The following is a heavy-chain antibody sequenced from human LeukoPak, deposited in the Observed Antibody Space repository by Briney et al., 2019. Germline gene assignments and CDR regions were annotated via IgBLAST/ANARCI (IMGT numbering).Heavy chain of an antibody. D-gene: IGHD3-22*01. CDR2: IRYDGSNK. V-gene: IGHV3-30*02. J-gene: IGHJ4*02. CDR3: AKDQGYYYDSSGPSDY. Sequence: PGGSLRLSCAASGFTFSSYGMHWVRQAPGKGLEWVAFIRYDGSNKYYADSVKGRFTISTDNSKNTLYLQMNSLRAEDTAVYYCAKDQGYYYDSSGPSDYWGQGTLVTVSS. CDR1: GFTFSSYG.